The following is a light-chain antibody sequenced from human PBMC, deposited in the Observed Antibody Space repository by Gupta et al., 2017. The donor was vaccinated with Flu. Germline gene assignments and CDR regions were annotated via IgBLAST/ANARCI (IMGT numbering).Light chain of an antibody. CDR3: QQYRSYPWT. CDR2: RSS. J-gene: IGKJ1*01. V-gene: IGKV1-5*03. Sequence: LAWFQKKPGKAPKSLIYRSSSLESGVPSRFSASGSETEFTLTISSLQPDDFASYYCQQYRSYPWTFGQGTKVEIK.